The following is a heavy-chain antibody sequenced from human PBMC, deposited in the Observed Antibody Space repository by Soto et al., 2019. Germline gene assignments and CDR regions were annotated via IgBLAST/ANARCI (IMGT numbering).Heavy chain of an antibody. CDR3: ARDPSIFLVVAAPHLFDP. Sequence: ASVKVSCKASGYTFTSYGISWVRQAPGQGLEWMGWISAYNGNTNYAQKLQGRVTMTTDTSTSTAYMELRSLRSDDTAVYYCARDPSIFLVVAAPHLFDPWGQGSLVTVSS. D-gene: IGHD2-15*01. CDR1: GYTFTSYG. J-gene: IGHJ5*02. V-gene: IGHV1-18*01. CDR2: ISAYNGNT.